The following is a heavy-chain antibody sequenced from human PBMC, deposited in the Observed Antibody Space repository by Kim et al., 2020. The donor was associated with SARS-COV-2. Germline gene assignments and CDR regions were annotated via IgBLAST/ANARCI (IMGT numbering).Heavy chain of an antibody. D-gene: IGHD2-2*01. V-gene: IGHV1-18*04. CDR2: ISAYNGNT. J-gene: IGHJ6*02. CDR1: GYTFTSYG. Sequence: ASVKVSCKASGYTFTSYGISWVRQAPGQGLEWMGWISAYNGNTNYAQKLQGRVTMTTDTSTSTAYMELRSLRSDDTAVYYCARKKYQHYYYYYGMDVWGQGTTVTVSS. CDR3: ARKKYQHYYYYYGMDV.